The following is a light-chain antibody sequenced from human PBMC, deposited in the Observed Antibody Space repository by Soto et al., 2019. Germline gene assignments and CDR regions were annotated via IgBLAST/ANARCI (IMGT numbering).Light chain of an antibody. Sequence: QSVLTQPPSVSGAPGQRVTISCTGSSSNIGAGYDVHWYQQIPGAAPKLLIYTNTNRPTGDPDRFSASKSGTSASLAITGLQAEDEADYYCAAWDDSLSGWVFGGGTQLTVL. V-gene: IGLV1-40*01. CDR1: SSNIGAGYD. CDR2: TNT. J-gene: IGLJ3*02. CDR3: AAWDDSLSGWV.